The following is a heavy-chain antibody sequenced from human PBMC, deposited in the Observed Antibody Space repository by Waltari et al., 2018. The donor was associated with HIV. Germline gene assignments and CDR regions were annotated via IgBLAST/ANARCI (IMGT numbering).Heavy chain of an antibody. V-gene: IGHV3-73*02. CDR3: TSPYGYSYES. CDR1: GFTFSDSS. CDR2: IRTKANSYAT. J-gene: IGHJ4*02. D-gene: IGHD5-18*01. Sequence: EVQLVESGGGLVQPGGSLKLSCAASGFTFSDSSIHWVRQASGKGLEWCGRIRTKANSYATAYAASVKGRFTISRDDSKNTAYLQMNSLKTEDTAVYYCTSPYGYSYESWGQGTLVTVSS.